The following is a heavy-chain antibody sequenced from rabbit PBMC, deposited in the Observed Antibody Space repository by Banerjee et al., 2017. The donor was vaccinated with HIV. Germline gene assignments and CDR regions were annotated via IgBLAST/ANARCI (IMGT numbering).Heavy chain of an antibody. D-gene: IGHD1-1*01. CDR1: GIDYSIYG. J-gene: IGHJ4*01. CDR3: ARAYSSSGGGVDYFHL. Sequence: QEQLVESGGGLVTLGGSLKLSCKASGIDYSIYGISWVRQAPGKGLEWIAYIYTGDGRTWYASWAKGRFTISKTSSTTVTLQMTSLTAADTATYFCARAYSSSGGGVDYFHLWGPGTLVTVS. V-gene: IGHV1S45*01. CDR2: IYTGDGRT.